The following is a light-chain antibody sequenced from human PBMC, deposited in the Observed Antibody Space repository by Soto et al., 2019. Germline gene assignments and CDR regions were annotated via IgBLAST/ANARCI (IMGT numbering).Light chain of an antibody. J-gene: IGKJ2*01. CDR2: AAS. Sequence: AIQMTQSPSSLSASVGDTVTITCRASQGIRDALGWYQQKAGKAPKLLIYAASILQSGVPSRFSGSGSGTDFTLTISSLQHEDIATYYCIQDYNYHTFGQGTKLEIK. CDR1: QGIRDA. V-gene: IGKV1-6*01. CDR3: IQDYNYHT.